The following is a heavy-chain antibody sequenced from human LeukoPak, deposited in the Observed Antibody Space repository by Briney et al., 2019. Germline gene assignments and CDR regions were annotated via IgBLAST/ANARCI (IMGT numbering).Heavy chain of an antibody. CDR1: GGSFSGYY. D-gene: IGHD3-16*01. V-gene: IGHV4-34*01. CDR3: ARDSPFSRDNYYGMDV. Sequence: SETLSLTCAVYGGSFSGYYWSWIRQPPGKGLEWIGEINHSGSTNYNPSLKSRVTISLDMSKNHFSLKLNSVTAADTAVYYCARDSPFSRDNYYGMDVWGQGTTVTVSS. CDR2: INHSGST. J-gene: IGHJ6*02.